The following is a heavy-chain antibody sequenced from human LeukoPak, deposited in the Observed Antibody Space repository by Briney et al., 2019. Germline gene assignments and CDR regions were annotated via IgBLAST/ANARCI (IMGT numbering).Heavy chain of an antibody. CDR3: ARDSSGYYFSNWFDP. V-gene: IGHV3-20*04. CDR2: INWDGGST. CDR1: GFTFDDYG. D-gene: IGHD3-22*01. J-gene: IGHJ5*02. Sequence: GGSLRLSCAASGFTFDDYGMSWVRQAPGKGLERVSGINWDGGSTGYADSVKGRFTISRDNAKNSLYLQMNSLRAEDTALYYCARDSSGYYFSNWFDPWGQGTLVTVSS.